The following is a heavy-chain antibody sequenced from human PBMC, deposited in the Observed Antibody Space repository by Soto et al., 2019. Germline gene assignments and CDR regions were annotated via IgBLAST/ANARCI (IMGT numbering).Heavy chain of an antibody. CDR3: ARVGTVPNSKGAPKFDY. Sequence: GGSLRLSCAASGFTFSSYEMNWVRQAPGKGLEWVSYISSSGSTIYYADSVKGRFTISRDNAKNSLYLQMNSLRAEDTAVYYCARVGTVPNSKGAPKFDYWGQGTLVTVSS. D-gene: IGHD1-1*01. CDR2: ISSSGSTI. V-gene: IGHV3-48*03. J-gene: IGHJ4*02. CDR1: GFTFSSYE.